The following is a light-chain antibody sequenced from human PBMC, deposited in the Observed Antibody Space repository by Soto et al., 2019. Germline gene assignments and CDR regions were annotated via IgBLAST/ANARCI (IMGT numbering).Light chain of an antibody. CDR3: SSYTSSSTVV. V-gene: IGLV2-14*01. CDR2: DVS. CDR1: SRDVGSYNY. J-gene: IGLJ3*02. Sequence: QSVLTQPASVSGSPGQSITISCTGTSRDVGSYNYVSWYQQRQGKAPRLMIYDVSDRPSGISIRFSGSKSGNTASLTISGLQAEDEADYFCSSYTSSSTVVFGGGTKLTVL.